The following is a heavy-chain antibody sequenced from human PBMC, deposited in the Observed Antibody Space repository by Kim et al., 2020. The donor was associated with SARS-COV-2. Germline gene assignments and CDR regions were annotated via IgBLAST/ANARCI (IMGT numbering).Heavy chain of an antibody. Sequence: SETLSLTCAVYGGSFSGYYWSWIRQPPGKGLEWIGEINHSGSTNYNPSLKSRVTISVDTSKNQFSLKLSSVTAADTAVYYCARGALYYYGSGSYHTGTWYFDYWGQGTLVTVSS. V-gene: IGHV4-34*01. D-gene: IGHD3-10*01. CDR2: INHSGST. J-gene: IGHJ4*02. CDR3: ARGALYYYGSGSYHTGTWYFDY. CDR1: GGSFSGYY.